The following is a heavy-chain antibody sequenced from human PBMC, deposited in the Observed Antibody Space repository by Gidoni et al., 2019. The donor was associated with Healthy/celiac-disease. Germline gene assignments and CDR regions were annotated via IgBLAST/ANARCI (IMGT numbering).Heavy chain of an antibody. V-gene: IGHV1-24*01. CDR2: DGET. D-gene: IGHD2-2*02. CDR3: ATDIVVVPAAIISAFDI. Sequence: DGETIYAQKFQRRVTLTEDTSTDTAYMELSSLRSDDTAVYYCATDIVVVPAAIISAFDIWGKGTMVTVSS. J-gene: IGHJ3*02.